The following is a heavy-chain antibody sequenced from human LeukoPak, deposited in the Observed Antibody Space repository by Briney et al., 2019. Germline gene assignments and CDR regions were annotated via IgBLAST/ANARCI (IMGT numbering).Heavy chain of an antibody. CDR1: GFTFIRNA. D-gene: IGHD6-19*01. CDR2: IWYDGSNK. J-gene: IGHJ5*02. V-gene: IGHV3-33*01. Sequence: PGGSLRLSCAASGFTFIRNAMHWVRQAPGKGLEWVALIWYDGSNKYYADSVRGRFTISRDNSKNTLYLQMNSLRAEDTAVYYCAGSRGPNWFDPWGQGTLVTVSS. CDR3: AGSRGPNWFDP.